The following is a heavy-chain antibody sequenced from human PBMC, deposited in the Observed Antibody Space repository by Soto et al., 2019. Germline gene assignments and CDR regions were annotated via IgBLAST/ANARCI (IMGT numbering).Heavy chain of an antibody. CDR1: GGSISSYY. D-gene: IGHD2-15*01. Sequence: SETLSLTCTVSGGSISSYYWSWIRQPPGKGLEWIGYIYYSGSTNYNPSLKSRVTISVDTSKNQFSLKLSSVTAADTAVYYCARVNIGKMMTFDYWGQGTLVTVSS. CDR3: ARVNIGKMMTFDY. J-gene: IGHJ4*02. V-gene: IGHV4-59*01. CDR2: IYYSGST.